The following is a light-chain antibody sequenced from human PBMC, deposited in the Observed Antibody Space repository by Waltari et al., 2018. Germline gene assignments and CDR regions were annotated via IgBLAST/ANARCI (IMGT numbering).Light chain of an antibody. CDR1: NVGGKS. Sequence: SYVLTQPPSASVAPGKTATIACGGNNVGGKSVQWYQQKPGQAPVLVVHDDNARPSGIPDRFSGSNSGDTATLTISRVEVEDEADYYCQVWDSSPETVVFGGGTKLTVL. V-gene: IGLV3-21*01. J-gene: IGLJ2*01. CDR2: DDN. CDR3: QVWDSSPETVV.